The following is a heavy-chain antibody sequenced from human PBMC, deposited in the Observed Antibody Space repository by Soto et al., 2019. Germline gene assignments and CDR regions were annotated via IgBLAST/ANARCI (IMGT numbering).Heavy chain of an antibody. J-gene: IGHJ4*02. Sequence: QVQLVQSGAEVKKPGASVRVSCKASGYTFTTYYLHWLRQAPGQGLEWMGVIIPSSGSTTYAQKFQGRVTMTGDTSTSTVYMELSSLRSEDTALYYCARERHCDDFYHFDIWGQGTLVTVSS. CDR2: IIPSSGST. CDR3: ARERHCDDFYHFDI. CDR1: GYTFTTYY. D-gene: IGHD3-3*01. V-gene: IGHV1-46*01.